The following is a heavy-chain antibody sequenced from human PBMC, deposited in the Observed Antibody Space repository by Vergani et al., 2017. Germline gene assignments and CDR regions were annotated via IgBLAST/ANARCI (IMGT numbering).Heavy chain of an antibody. Sequence: QVQLQESGPGLVKPSQTLSLTCNVSGVSISNSSYYWSWIRQPAGKGLEWLGRVYISRPTNYNPSRKNRVIMSVDTSKNQFSLKLNSVSAADTAVYYCARSFFDYWSGYQGYYFDYWGQGILVTVSS. CDR3: ARSFFDYWSGYQGYYFDY. V-gene: IGHV4-61*02. CDR1: GVSISNSSYY. D-gene: IGHD3-3*01. CDR2: VYISRPT. J-gene: IGHJ4*03.